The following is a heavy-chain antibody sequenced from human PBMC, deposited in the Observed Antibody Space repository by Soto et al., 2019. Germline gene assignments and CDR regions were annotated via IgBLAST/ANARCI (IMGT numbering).Heavy chain of an antibody. CDR3: AKARGELPYWYFDL. Sequence: EVQLLESGGGLVQPGGSLRLSCAASGFTFSSYAMTWVRQAPGKGPEWASGISGSGGRTYYADSVKGRFTISRDTSKNTLYLQMNSLGAEDTAVYYCAKARGELPYWYFDLWGRGTLVTVSS. J-gene: IGHJ2*01. CDR2: ISGSGGRT. D-gene: IGHD1-26*01. CDR1: GFTFSSYA. V-gene: IGHV3-23*01.